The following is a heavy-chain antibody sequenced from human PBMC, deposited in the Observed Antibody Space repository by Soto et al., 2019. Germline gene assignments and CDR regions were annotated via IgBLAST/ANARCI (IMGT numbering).Heavy chain of an antibody. CDR2: ISYDGSNK. CDR3: AKAPRRPGSSSLYYFDY. Sequence: VQLVESGGGVVQPGRSLRLSCAASGFTYSSYGMHWVRQAPGKGLEWVAVISYDGSNKYYADSVKGRFTISRDNSKNTLYLQMYSLRAEATAVYYCAKAPRRPGSSSLYYFDYWGQGSLVTVSS. CDR1: GFTYSSYG. J-gene: IGHJ4*02. D-gene: IGHD3-10*01. V-gene: IGHV3-30*18.